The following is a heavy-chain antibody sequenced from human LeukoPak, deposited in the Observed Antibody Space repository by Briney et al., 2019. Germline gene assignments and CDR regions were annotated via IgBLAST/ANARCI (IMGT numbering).Heavy chain of an antibody. CDR2: ISSNGDST. D-gene: IGHD3-10*01. J-gene: IGHJ6*03. CDR1: GFIFNSYA. CDR3: ARGGCYGSGSYYYYYYYMDV. V-gene: IGHV3-64*01. Sequence: GGSLRLSCAVSGFIFNSYAMHWVRQAPGKGLEYVSAISSNGDSTYYANSVRGRFTISRDNSKNTLYLQMGSLRAEDTAVYYCARGGCYGSGSYYYYYYYMDVWGKGTTVTVSS.